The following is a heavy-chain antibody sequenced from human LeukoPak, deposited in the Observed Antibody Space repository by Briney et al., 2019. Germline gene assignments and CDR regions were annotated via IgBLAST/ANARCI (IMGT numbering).Heavy chain of an antibody. CDR2: ISAYNGNT. V-gene: IGHV1-18*01. D-gene: IGHD3-3*01. J-gene: IGHJ3*02. CDR3: ARDTSVLEWLLYGAFDI. CDR1: GYTFTSYG. Sequence: ASVKVSCKASGYTFTSYGISWVLQAPGQGLEWMGWISAYNGNTNYAQKLQGRVTMTTDTSTSTAYMELRSLRSDDTAVYYCARDTSVLEWLLYGAFDIWGQGTMVTVPS.